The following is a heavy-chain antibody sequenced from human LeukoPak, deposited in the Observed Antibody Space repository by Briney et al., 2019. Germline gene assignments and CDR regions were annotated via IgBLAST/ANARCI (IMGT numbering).Heavy chain of an antibody. V-gene: IGHV1-46*01. CDR3: ARRGYDRSHYSTYYMDV. Sequence: ASVKVSCKASGYTFTSYYMHWVRQAPGQGLEWMGGIIIMFDTTNYAQKFQGRVTITADKPTSTVYMEVSSLRSEDTAVYFCARRGYDRSHYSTYYMDVWGNGTAVTVSS. D-gene: IGHD5-12*01. CDR1: GYTFTSYY. J-gene: IGHJ6*03. CDR2: IIIMFDTT.